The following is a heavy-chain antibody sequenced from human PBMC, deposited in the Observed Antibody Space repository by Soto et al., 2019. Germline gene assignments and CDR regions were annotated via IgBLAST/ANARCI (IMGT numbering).Heavy chain of an antibody. Sequence: GGSLRLSCAASGFTFSSYSMNWVRQAPGKGLEWVSSISSSSSYIYYADSVKGRFTISRDNAKNSLYLQMNSLRAEDTAVYYCARDRAAAGGGYYYYGMDVWGQGTTVTVSS. D-gene: IGHD6-13*01. J-gene: IGHJ6*02. V-gene: IGHV3-21*01. CDR3: ARDRAAAGGGYYYYGMDV. CDR1: GFTFSSYS. CDR2: ISSSSSYI.